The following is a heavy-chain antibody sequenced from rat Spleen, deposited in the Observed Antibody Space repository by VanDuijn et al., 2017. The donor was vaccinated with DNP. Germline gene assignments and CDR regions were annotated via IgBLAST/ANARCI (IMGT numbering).Heavy chain of an antibody. D-gene: IGHD1-1*01. CDR2: ISTSGGST. Sequence: EVQLVETGGGLVQSGRSLKLSCAASGFTFSNYDMAWVRQAPTKGLEWVASISTSGGSTYYRDSVKGRFTVSRDNAKSTLYLQMDSLRSEDTATYYCARGTVNDYWGQGVMVTVSS. CDR1: GFTFSNYD. J-gene: IGHJ2*01. V-gene: IGHV5-25*01. CDR3: ARGTVNDY.